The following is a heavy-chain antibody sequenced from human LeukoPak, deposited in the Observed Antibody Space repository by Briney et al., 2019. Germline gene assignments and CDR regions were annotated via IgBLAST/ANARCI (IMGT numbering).Heavy chain of an antibody. J-gene: IGHJ6*03. CDR2: IYYSGST. V-gene: IGHV4-39*07. CDR1: GGSISSSSYY. Sequence: SETLSLTCTVSGGSISSSSYYWGWIRQPPGKGLEWIGSIYYSGSTYYNPSLKSRVTISVDTSKNQFSLKLSSVTAADTAVYYCASLGHRGGYYYYYMDVWGKGTTVTVSS. CDR3: ASLGHRGGYYYYYMDV. D-gene: IGHD3-16*01.